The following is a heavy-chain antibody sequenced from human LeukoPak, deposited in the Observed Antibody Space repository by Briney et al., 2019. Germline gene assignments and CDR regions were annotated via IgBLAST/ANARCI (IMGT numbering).Heavy chain of an antibody. Sequence: SETLSLTCTVSGGSISSSSYYWGWIRQPPGKGLEWIGSIYYSGSTYYNPSLKSRVTISVDTSKNQFSLKLSSVTAADTAVYYCARHPPSLRYFDWLVGAFDYWGQGTLVTVSS. J-gene: IGHJ4*02. V-gene: IGHV4-39*01. D-gene: IGHD3-9*01. CDR2: IYYSGST. CDR1: GGSISSSSYY. CDR3: ARHPPSLRYFDWLVGAFDY.